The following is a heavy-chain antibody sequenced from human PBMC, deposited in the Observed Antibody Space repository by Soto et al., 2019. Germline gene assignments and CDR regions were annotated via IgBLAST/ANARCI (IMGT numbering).Heavy chain of an antibody. V-gene: IGHV1-18*04. Sequence: QVRLVQSGGEMKKPGASVTVSCKASGYTFTTYGFNWVRQAPGQGLEWMGWISGYSGVTTYAQKLQGRVTMTTDTSTSTAYMDLRGLRSDDTAVYYCATSSPRGSYGPDDNGMGVWGHGTTVTVS. D-gene: IGHD5-18*01. CDR1: GYTFTTYG. J-gene: IGHJ6*02. CDR2: ISGYSGVT. CDR3: ATSSPRGSYGPDDNGMGV.